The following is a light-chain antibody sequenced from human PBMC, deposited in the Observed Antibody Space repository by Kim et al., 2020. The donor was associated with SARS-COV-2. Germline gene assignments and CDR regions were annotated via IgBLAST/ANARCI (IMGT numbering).Light chain of an antibody. Sequence: QLVLTQSPSASASLGASVKLTCTLSSGHSSYAIAWHQQQPEKGPRYLMKLNSDGSHSKGDGIPDRFSGSSPGAERYLTIPSLQSEDEADYYCQTWGTGIRVFGGGTQLTVL. V-gene: IGLV4-69*01. CDR2: LNSDGSH. CDR1: SGHSSYA. J-gene: IGLJ3*02. CDR3: QTWGTGIRV.